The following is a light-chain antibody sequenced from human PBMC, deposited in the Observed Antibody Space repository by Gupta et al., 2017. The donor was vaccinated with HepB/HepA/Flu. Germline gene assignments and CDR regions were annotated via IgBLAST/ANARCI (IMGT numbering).Light chain of an antibody. V-gene: IGLV2-14*03. Sequence: QSALTQPASVSGSPGQPITISCTGTSSDVGGYNYVSWYQQHPGKAPKLMIYDVSNRPSGVSNRFSGSKSGNRASLTISGLQAEDEADYYGSSYTSSSTLYLVGCGGGNKLT. CDR3: SSYTSSSTLYLVG. J-gene: IGLJ2*01. CDR1: SSDVGGYNY. CDR2: DVS.